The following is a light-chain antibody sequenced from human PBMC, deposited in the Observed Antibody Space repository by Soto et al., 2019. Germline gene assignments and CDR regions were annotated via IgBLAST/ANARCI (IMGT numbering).Light chain of an antibody. CDR2: DAS. CDR3: QQYNNWPLT. Sequence: EIVLTQSPATLSVSPGERATLSCRASQSISRTLAWYQQRPGQPPRLLIYDASIRATGFTARFSGSGSGTEFTLTIRSLQSEDFAVYYCQQYNNWPLTFGGGTTVEIK. CDR1: QSISRT. J-gene: IGKJ4*01. V-gene: IGKV3D-15*01.